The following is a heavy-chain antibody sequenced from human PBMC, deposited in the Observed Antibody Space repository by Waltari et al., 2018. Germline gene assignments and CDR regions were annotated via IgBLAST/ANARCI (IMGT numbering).Heavy chain of an antibody. CDR1: EGSFSAFF. Sequence: VRLDQWGTELVEPGETLSLTCAVYEGSFSAFFWHWVRQARGKGLEWIGEINQGVKTDYNPSLKSRLFMSVDPSKNQFSLMLSSVTAADTAVYYCVRSHCIGDSCFRYFDSWGQGTLVTVSS. J-gene: IGHJ4*02. CDR2: INQGVKT. CDR3: VRSHCIGDSCFRYFDS. D-gene: IGHD2-15*01. V-gene: IGHV4-34*01.